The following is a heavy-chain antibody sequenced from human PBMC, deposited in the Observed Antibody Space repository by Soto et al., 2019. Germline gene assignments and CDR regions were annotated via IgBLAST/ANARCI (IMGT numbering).Heavy chain of an antibody. V-gene: IGHV3-23*01. CDR2: ISGSGGST. D-gene: IGHD2-21*01. CDR1: GFTFSSYA. J-gene: IGHJ3*02. CDR3: ATPFISKNCGGDCFAFDI. Sequence: GGSLRLSCAASGFTFSSYAMSWVRQAPGKGLEWVSAISGSGGSTYYADSVKGRFTISRDNSKNTLYLQMNSLRAEDTAVYYCATPFISKNCGGDCFAFDIWGQGTMVTVSS.